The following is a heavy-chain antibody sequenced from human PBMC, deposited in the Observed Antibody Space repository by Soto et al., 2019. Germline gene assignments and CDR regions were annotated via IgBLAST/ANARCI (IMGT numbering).Heavy chain of an antibody. CDR2: IGPSTGYT. D-gene: IGHD6-19*01. V-gene: IGHV1-18*01. Sequence: QVQLVQSGAEVKKPGASVKVSCKGTGYTFTRHPIRWVRQAPGQGLEWMGWIGPSTGYTDYAPKFQGRITMTTDTSTTTVYMELRNLTSDDAAMYYCSRGPGDGSGRRDYWGQGTLVTVSS. CDR3: SRGPGDGSGRRDY. CDR1: GYTFTRHP. J-gene: IGHJ4*02.